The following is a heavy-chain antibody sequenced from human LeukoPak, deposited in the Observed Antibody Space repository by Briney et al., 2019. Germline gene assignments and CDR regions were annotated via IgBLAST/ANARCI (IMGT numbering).Heavy chain of an antibody. D-gene: IGHD3-22*01. Sequence: SETLSLTCTVSGGSVSSSSYYWGWIRQPPGKGLERIGSMYYTGSTYYNPSLKSRVTISVDTSKNQFSLKLSSVTAADTAVYYCARHVGSYDTTGNFRDYWGQGTLVTVSS. V-gene: IGHV4-39*01. CDR1: GGSVSSSSYY. CDR2: MYYTGST. CDR3: ARHVGSYDTTGNFRDY. J-gene: IGHJ4*02.